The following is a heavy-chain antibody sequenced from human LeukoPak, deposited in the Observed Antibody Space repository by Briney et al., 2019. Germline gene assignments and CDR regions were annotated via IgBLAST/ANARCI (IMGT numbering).Heavy chain of an antibody. V-gene: IGHV1-2*02. D-gene: IGHD2-2*01. Sequence: GASVKVSCKASGYTFTSYDINWVRQATGQGLEWMGWINPNSGGTNYAQKFQGRVTMTRDTSISTAYMELSRLRSDDTAVYYCARDLGYSTSCHFDYWGQGTLVTVSS. CDR2: INPNSGGT. CDR1: GYTFTSYD. J-gene: IGHJ4*02. CDR3: ARDLGYSTSCHFDY.